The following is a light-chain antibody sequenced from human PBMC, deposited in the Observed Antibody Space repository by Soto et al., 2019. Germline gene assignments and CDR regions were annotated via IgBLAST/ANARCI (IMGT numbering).Light chain of an antibody. CDR1: SGHSSYA. V-gene: IGLV4-69*01. CDR2: LNSDGSH. CDR3: QTWGTGIHYV. Sequence: QPVLTQSPSASASLGASVKLTCTLSSGHSSYAIAWHQQQPEKGPRYLMKLNSDGSHSKGDGIPDRFSGSSSGAERYLTISSLQYEDAADYYSQTWGTGIHYVFGTGTKVTVL. J-gene: IGLJ1*01.